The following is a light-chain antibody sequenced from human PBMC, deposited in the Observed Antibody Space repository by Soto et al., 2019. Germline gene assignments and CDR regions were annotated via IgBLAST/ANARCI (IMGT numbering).Light chain of an antibody. J-gene: IGKJ2*01. CDR2: AAI. V-gene: IGKV1-39*01. CDR3: QQTYSTPHT. Sequence: DIQRSQSPSSLSASVGDRVTVTCRASQSIINYLNWYQHKRGKAPKLLIYAAISLQSGVPSRLSGSGSGTDFTLTISSLQPEDFATYYCQQTYSTPHTFGQGTKVDI. CDR1: QSIINY.